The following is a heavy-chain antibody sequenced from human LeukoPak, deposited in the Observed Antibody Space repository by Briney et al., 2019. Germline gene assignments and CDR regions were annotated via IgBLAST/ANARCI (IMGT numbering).Heavy chain of an antibody. Sequence: PSETLSLTCTVSGVSISTYYWSWIRQPPGKGLEWIAYIHYSGSTNYNPSLRSRVTISVDTSKNQFSLKLSSVTAADTAVYYCARGLTSSDWYFDLWGRGTLVTVSS. D-gene: IGHD4/OR15-4a*01. J-gene: IGHJ2*01. CDR2: IHYSGST. CDR3: ARGLTSSDWYFDL. CDR1: GVSISTYY. V-gene: IGHV4-59*01.